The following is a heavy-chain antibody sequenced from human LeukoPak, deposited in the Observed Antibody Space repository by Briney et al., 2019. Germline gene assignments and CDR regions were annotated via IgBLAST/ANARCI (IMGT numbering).Heavy chain of an antibody. CDR3: ARGLRVLYGSGSYYLDY. Sequence: PSETLSLTCTVSGGSISSYYWSWIRQPPGKGLEWIGYIYYSGSTNYNPSLKSRVTISVDTSKNQFSLKLSSVTAADTAVYYCARGLRVLYGSGSYYLDYWGQGTLVTVSS. J-gene: IGHJ4*02. CDR2: IYYSGST. V-gene: IGHV4-59*12. D-gene: IGHD3-10*01. CDR1: GGSISSYY.